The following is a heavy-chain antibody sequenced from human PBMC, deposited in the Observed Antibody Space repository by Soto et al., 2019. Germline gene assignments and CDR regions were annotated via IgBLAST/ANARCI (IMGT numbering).Heavy chain of an antibody. CDR2: LNSDGSSG. CDR3: ARVFKYKCGSSV. D-gene: IGHD1-20*01. V-gene: IGHV3-74*01. CDR1: GFTFNAYW. J-gene: IGHJ6*02. Sequence: EVQLVESGGGLVQPGGSLRLSCVASGFTFNAYWMHWVRQAPGKGLVWVSRLNSDGSSGYYGDSMKGRFTISRDNAKNRLYLQINSLRDEDRASDYGARVFKYKCGSSVWGQGTT.